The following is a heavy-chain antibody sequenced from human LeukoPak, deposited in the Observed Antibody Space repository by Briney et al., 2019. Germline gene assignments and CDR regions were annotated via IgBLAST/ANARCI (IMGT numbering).Heavy chain of an antibody. D-gene: IGHD3-22*01. J-gene: IGHJ4*02. Sequence: GGSLRLSCAASGFTFSNYWMHWVRQAPGKGLVWVSGINSDGSSTSYADSVEGRFTISRDNAKNTLYLQMNSLRAEDTAVYYCAVGSSGYWAFDYWGQGTLATVSS. CDR1: GFTFSNYW. CDR2: INSDGSST. CDR3: AVGSSGYWAFDY. V-gene: IGHV3-74*01.